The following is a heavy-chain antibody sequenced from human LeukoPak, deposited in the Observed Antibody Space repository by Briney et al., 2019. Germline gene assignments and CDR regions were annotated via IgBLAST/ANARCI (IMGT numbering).Heavy chain of an antibody. Sequence: ASVKVSCKASGYTFTSYGISWVRQAPGQGLEWMGWINPNSGGTNYAQKFQGRVTMTRDTSISTAYMELSRLRSDDTAVYYCAAIYADDYWGQGTLVTVSS. CDR2: INPNSGGT. CDR3: AAIYADDY. D-gene: IGHD4-17*01. V-gene: IGHV1-2*02. CDR1: GYTFTSYG. J-gene: IGHJ4*02.